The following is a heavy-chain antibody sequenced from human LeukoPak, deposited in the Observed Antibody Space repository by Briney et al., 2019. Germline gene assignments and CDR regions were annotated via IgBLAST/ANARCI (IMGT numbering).Heavy chain of an antibody. CDR3: ASLWFGELYYYYMDV. Sequence: PGGSLRLSCAASGFTFSSYWMSWVRQAPEKGLEWVANIKQDGSEKYYVDSVKGRFTISRDNAKNSLYLQMNSLRAEDTAVYYCASLWFGELYYYYMDVWGKGTTVTVSS. CDR2: IKQDGSEK. CDR1: GFTFSSYW. J-gene: IGHJ6*03. V-gene: IGHV3-7*01. D-gene: IGHD3-10*01.